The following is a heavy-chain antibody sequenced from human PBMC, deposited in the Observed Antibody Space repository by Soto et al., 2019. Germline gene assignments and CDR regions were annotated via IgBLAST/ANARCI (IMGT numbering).Heavy chain of an antibody. CDR1: GESISSYY. D-gene: IGHD3-16*01. Sequence: SETMSLTSTVSGESISSYYWGWIRQTPGKGLEWIGHIYYSGSTNYNPSLKSRVTISVDTSKNQFSLKMSSVTAADTAVYYCARVLRSLDYSHYYMDVWGKGTTVTVSS. V-gene: IGHV4-59*01. CDR3: ARVLRSLDYSHYYMDV. CDR2: IYYSGST. J-gene: IGHJ6*03.